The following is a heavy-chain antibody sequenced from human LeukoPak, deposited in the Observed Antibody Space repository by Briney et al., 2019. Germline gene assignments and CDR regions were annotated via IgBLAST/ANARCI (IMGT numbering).Heavy chain of an antibody. CDR1: GGTFSSYA. CDR3: ARQKGDYGIFDY. CDR2: IIPIFGTA. J-gene: IGHJ4*02. Sequence: GASVKVSCKASGGTFSSYAISWVRQAPGQGLEWMGGIIPIFGTANYAQKFQGRVTITADESTSTAYMELSSLRSEDTAVYYCARQKGDYGIFDYWGQGTLVTVSS. V-gene: IGHV1-69*01. D-gene: IGHD4-17*01.